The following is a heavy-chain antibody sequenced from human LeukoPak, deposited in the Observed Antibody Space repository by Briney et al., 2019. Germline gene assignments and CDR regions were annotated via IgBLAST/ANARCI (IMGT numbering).Heavy chain of an antibody. J-gene: IGHJ4*02. V-gene: IGHV2-70*11. CDR2: IDWDDDK. D-gene: IGHD1-26*01. CDR3: ARNTVGATLDY. CDR1: GFSLSTSGMC. Sequence: SGPALVKPTQTLTLTCTFSGFSLSTSGMCVSWIRQPPGKALEWLARIDWDDDKYYGTSLKTRLTISKDTSKHQVVLRMTNMDPVDTTTYYCARNTVGATLDYWGQGTLVTVSS.